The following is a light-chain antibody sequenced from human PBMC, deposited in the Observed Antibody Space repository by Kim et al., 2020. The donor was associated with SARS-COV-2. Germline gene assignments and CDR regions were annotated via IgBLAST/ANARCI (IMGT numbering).Light chain of an antibody. CDR2: GNK. V-gene: IGLV1-40*01. CDR3: QSYDSTLSGSGV. J-gene: IGLJ3*02. Sequence: VTISCTGSSSNIGAGNDVHWYQQLPGTAPKLIIYGNKYRPSGVPDRFSGSKSGTSASLAITGLQAEDEAHYYCQSYDSTLSGSGVFGGGTQLTVL. CDR1: SSNIGAGND.